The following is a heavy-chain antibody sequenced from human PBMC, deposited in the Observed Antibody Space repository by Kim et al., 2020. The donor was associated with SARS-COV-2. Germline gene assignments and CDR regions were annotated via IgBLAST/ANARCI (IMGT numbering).Heavy chain of an antibody. J-gene: IGHJ6*02. CDR3: ARGEQWLGAYYYYGMDV. Sequence: VKGRFTISRDNAKNSLYLQMNSLRAEDTAVYYCARGEQWLGAYYYYGMDVWGQGTTVTVSS. V-gene: IGHV3-21*01. D-gene: IGHD6-19*01.